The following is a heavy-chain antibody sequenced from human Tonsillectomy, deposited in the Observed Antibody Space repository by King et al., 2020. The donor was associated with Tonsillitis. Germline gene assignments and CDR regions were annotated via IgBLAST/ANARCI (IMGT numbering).Heavy chain of an antibody. CDR2: MNPNSGNT. CDR1: GTTFSSHD. V-gene: IGHV1-8*01. D-gene: IGHD3-10*01. Sequence: QLVQSGAEVKKPGASVKVSCRASGTTFSSHDINWVRQATGQGLEWMGWMNPNSGNTGYAQKLQGRVTMTRDTSISTVYMELSSLRSEDTAVYYCARSFGTTSRGFDIWGQGTMVTVSS. J-gene: IGHJ3*02. CDR3: ARSFGTTSRGFDI.